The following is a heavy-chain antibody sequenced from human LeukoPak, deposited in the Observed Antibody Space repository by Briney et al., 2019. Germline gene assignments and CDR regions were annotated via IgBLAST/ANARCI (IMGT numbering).Heavy chain of an antibody. CDR3: ATDRGPRRAGAFDI. J-gene: IGHJ3*02. Sequence: GGTLRLSCAASGFTFSCYGMSWVRQAPGKGLEWVSAISGSGGNTYYADSVKGRFTISRDNSKNTLYLQMNSLRSEDTAVYYCATDRGPRRAGAFDIWGQGTMVTVSS. CDR1: GFTFSCYG. CDR2: ISGSGGNT. D-gene: IGHD3-10*01. V-gene: IGHV3-23*01.